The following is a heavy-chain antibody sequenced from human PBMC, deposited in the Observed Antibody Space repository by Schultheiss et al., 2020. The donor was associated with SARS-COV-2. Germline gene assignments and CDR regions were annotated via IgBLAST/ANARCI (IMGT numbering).Heavy chain of an antibody. CDR1: GFTFSNYG. Sequence: GGSLRLSCAASGFTFSNYGMHWVRQAPGKGLEWVAVIWYDGRNKYYADSVKGRFTISRDNSKNMLYLQMNSLRAEDTAVYYCARDKYYYDSTSSLFDYWGQGTLVTVSS. CDR2: IWYDGRNK. J-gene: IGHJ4*02. D-gene: IGHD3-22*01. CDR3: ARDKYYYDSTSSLFDY. V-gene: IGHV3-33*01.